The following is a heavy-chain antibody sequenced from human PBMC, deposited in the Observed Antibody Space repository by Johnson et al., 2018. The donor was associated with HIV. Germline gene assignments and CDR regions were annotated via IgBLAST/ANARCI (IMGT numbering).Heavy chain of an antibody. CDR3: ASRPGGDFCSGGSCRPNPYDGFDI. CDR1: GFTFSSYA. Sequence: VQLVESGGGLVQPGGSLRLSCAASGFTFSSYAMSWVRQAPGKGLEWVSAISGSGGSTYYVDSVKGRFTISRDTSNNTLYLQLNSLRAEDTAVYYCASRPGGDFCSGGSCRPNPYDGFDIWGQGTKVTVSS. J-gene: IGHJ3*02. D-gene: IGHD2-15*01. CDR2: ISGSGGST. V-gene: IGHV3-23*04.